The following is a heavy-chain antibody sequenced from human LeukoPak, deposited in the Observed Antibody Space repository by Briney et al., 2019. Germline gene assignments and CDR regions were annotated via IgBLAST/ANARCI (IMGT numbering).Heavy chain of an antibody. Sequence: GASVKVSCKASGYTFTGYYMHWVRQAPGQGLEWMGWMNPNSGGTNYAQKFQGRVTMTRDTSISTAYMELSRLRSDNTAVYYCALGSYYYYYYMDVWGKGTTVTVSS. CDR3: ALGSYYYYYYMDV. CDR2: MNPNSGGT. J-gene: IGHJ6*03. CDR1: GYTFTGYY. D-gene: IGHD3-10*01. V-gene: IGHV1-2*02.